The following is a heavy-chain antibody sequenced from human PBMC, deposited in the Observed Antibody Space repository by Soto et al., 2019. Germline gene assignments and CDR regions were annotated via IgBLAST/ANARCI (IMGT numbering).Heavy chain of an antibody. CDR2: IVPILGIT. CDR3: ATTREDSNYFYYMDV. CDR1: GGSFSSYT. D-gene: IGHD2-15*01. J-gene: IGHJ6*03. V-gene: IGHV1-69*02. Sequence: QVQLVQSGAEVKKPGASVKVSCTTSGGSFSSYTFSWVRQVPGQGLEWMGRIVPILGITNYAQKFQGRVTLSADKYTRTVYMDLSSPRSEDTAIYYCATTREDSNYFYYMDVWGSGTTVTVSS.